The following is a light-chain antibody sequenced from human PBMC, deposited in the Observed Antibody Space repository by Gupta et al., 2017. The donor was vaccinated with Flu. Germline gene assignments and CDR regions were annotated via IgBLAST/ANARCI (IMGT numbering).Light chain of an antibody. CDR2: AAS. CDR3: LQANSFPLT. J-gene: IGKJ4*01. V-gene: IGKV1-12*01. Sequence: PTTVSASVGDRVSITCRASQDSGSWLAWYQLKPGEAPKVLITAASTLQSGVPSRFSGSGYGTDFTLTISSLKPEDFATYFCLQANSFPLTFGGGTRVEMK. CDR1: QDSGSW.